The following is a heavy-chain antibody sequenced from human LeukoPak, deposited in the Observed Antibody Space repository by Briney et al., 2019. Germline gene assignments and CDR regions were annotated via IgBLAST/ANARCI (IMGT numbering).Heavy chain of an antibody. J-gene: IGHJ4*02. CDR1: GFTFSSHW. CDR3: VRGPSFGDFVDYLDS. CDR2: IKQGGNTK. Sequence: PGGSLRLPCAASGFTFSSHWMTWVRLAPGKGLEWVAHIKQGGNTKHYVSSVKGRFTISRDDAQNTLYLQMNSLRDDDTAVYYCVRGPSFGDFVDYLDSWGQGTRVTVSS. D-gene: IGHD4-17*01. V-gene: IGHV3-7*01.